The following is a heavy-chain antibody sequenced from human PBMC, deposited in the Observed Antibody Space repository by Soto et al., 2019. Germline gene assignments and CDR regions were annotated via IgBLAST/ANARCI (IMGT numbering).Heavy chain of an antibody. V-gene: IGHV3-11*06. Sequence: GASLRLCFAASGFPFSDYYMSWIRQAPGKGLEWVSYISSSSSYTNYADSVKGRFTISRDNAKNSLYLQMNSLRAEDTAVYYCARDDPSGYFDYWGQGTMVTVSS. CDR2: ISSSSSYT. CDR1: GFPFSDYY. CDR3: ARDDPSGYFDY. D-gene: IGHD1-26*01. J-gene: IGHJ4*02.